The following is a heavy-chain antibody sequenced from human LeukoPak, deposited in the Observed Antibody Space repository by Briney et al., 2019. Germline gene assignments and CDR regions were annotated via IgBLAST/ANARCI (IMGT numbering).Heavy chain of an antibody. CDR2: ISGSGGST. CDR3: AKSLRGYYYDSSGYTPIDY. CDR1: GFTFSSYA. V-gene: IGHV3-23*01. J-gene: IGHJ4*02. D-gene: IGHD3-22*01. Sequence: GGSLRLSCAASGFTFSSYAMSWVRQAPGKGLEWVSAISGSGGSTYYADSVKGRFTISRDNSKNTLSLQMNSLRAEDTAVYYCAKSLRGYYYDSSGYTPIDYWGQGTLVTVSS.